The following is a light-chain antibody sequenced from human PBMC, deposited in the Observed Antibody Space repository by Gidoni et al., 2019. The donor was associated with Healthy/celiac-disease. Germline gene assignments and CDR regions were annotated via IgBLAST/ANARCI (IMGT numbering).Light chain of an antibody. CDR3: AAWDDSLHGVV. Sequence: GQRVTFSCSGSSSNIGSNTVSWYQQLPGTAPKLLIYSNNQRPSGVPDRFSGSKSGPSASLAISGLQSEDETDYYCAAWDDSLHGVVFGGGTTLTVL. J-gene: IGLJ2*01. CDR1: SSNIGSNT. V-gene: IGLV1-44*01. CDR2: SNN.